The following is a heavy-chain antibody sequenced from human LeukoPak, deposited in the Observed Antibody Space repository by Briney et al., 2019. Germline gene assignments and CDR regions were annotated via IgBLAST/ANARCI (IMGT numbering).Heavy chain of an antibody. V-gene: IGHV3-30*04. J-gene: IGHJ4*02. CDR1: GFIFSNYA. D-gene: IGHD3-22*01. CDR3: ARSYYYDSSGPNF. Sequence: GGSLRLSCAASGFIFSNYAMHWVRQAPGKGLEWVALISSDGSKIYYADSVKGRFTISRDNSRNTLYLQMNSLRAEDSAVYYCARSYYYDSSGPNFWGQGTLVTVSS. CDR2: ISSDGSKI.